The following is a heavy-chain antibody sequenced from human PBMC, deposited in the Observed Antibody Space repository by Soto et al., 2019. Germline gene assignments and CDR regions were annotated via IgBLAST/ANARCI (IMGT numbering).Heavy chain of an antibody. D-gene: IGHD3-22*01. CDR2: ISYDESTT. J-gene: IGHJ3*01. Sequence: GGSLRLSCAASGFSFSRYGIHWVRQAPGKGLEWVAVISYDESTTFYADSVKGRFTISRDNSKNTLFLQMNSLRPEDTAVYYCSKAMIGSYDSDAFDVWGQGTMVTVSS. CDR1: GFSFSRYG. V-gene: IGHV3-30*18. CDR3: SKAMIGSYDSDAFDV.